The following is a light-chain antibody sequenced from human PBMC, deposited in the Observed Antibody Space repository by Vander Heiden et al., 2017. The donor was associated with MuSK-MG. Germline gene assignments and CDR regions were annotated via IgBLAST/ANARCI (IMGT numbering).Light chain of an antibody. Sequence: DIQMTQSPSSLSASVGDRVTITCRASQGISNSLAWYQQKSGKAPKLLLFDASKLESGVPSRFSGSGSGTDYTLTISSLQPEDFATYYCQHYYSVPLTVGGGTKVXIK. CDR2: DAS. CDR3: QHYYSVPLT. CDR1: QGISNS. J-gene: IGKJ4*01. V-gene: IGKV1-NL1*01.